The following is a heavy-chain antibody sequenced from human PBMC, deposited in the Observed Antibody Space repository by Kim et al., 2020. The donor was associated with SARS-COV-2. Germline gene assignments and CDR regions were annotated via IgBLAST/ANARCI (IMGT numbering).Heavy chain of an antibody. CDR1: GGSFSGYY. V-gene: IGHV4-34*01. Sequence: SETLSLTCAVYGGSFSGYYWSWIRQPPGKGLEWIGEINHSGSTNYNPSLKSRVTISVDTSKNQFSLKLSSVTAADTAVYYCARALTGYYDSSGYYRLYYFDYWGQGTLVTVSS. J-gene: IGHJ4*02. D-gene: IGHD3-22*01. CDR2: INHSGST. CDR3: ARALTGYYDSSGYYRLYYFDY.